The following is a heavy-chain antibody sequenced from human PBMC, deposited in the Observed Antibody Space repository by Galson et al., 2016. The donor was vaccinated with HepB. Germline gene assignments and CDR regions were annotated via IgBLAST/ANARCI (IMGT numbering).Heavy chain of an antibody. J-gene: IGHJ6*02. CDR2: IFYSGNINYS. CDR3: ARGISGVRGIISPTDYYYRIDV. V-gene: IGHV4-31*03. CDR1: GGSIRNSDYY. Sequence: TLSLTCTVSGGSIRNSDYYWSWIRQHPGKGLEWIGYIFYSGNINYSNYSPSLKSRVSISVDTSKNQFTLSLTSMPAADTAVYYCARGISGVRGIISPTDYYYRIDVWGQGTTVTVSS. D-gene: IGHD3-10*01.